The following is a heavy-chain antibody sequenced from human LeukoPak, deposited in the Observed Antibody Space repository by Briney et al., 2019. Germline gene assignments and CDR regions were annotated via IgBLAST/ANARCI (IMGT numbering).Heavy chain of an antibody. V-gene: IGHV1-69*13. CDR3: AGGFTYYDIFTGYYTVAEYFQH. D-gene: IGHD3-9*01. CDR1: GGTFSSYA. J-gene: IGHJ1*01. Sequence: GASVKVSCKASGGTFSSYAISWVRQAPGQGLEWMGGIIPIFGTANYAQKFQGRVTITADESTSTAYMELSSLRSEDTAVYYCAGGFTYYDIFTGYYTVAEYFQHWGQGTLVTVSS. CDR2: IIPIFGTA.